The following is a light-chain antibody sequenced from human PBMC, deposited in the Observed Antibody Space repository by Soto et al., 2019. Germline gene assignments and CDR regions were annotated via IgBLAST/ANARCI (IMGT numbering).Light chain of an antibody. CDR3: QQSYSTLFT. J-gene: IGKJ3*01. CDR1: QSINSY. Sequence: DIQMTQSPSSLSASVGDSVTITCRASQSINSYLNWYQQKPGKAPKLLIYAASSLQSGVPSRFSGSGSGTDFTLTISSLQPEDFATYYCQQSYSTLFTFGPGTKVDIK. CDR2: AAS. V-gene: IGKV1-39*01.